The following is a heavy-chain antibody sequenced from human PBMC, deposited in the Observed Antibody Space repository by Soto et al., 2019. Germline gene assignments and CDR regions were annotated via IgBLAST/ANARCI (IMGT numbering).Heavy chain of an antibody. CDR1: GGSIRSYY. J-gene: IGHJ3*02. V-gene: IGHV4-59*08. D-gene: IGHD3-22*01. CDR2: IYYNGST. CDR3: ASDAPYYYDSSGYSVAAFDN. Sequence: SETLSLTCTVSGGSIRSYYWSWIRQPPGKGLEWIGYIYYNGSTNYNPSLKSRLNKSVETSKNQFSLKLSSVTAADTAVYYCASDAPYYYDSSGYSVAAFDNWGQGTMVT.